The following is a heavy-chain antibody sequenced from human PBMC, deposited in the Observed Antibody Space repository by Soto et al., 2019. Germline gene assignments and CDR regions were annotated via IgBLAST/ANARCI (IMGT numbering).Heavy chain of an antibody. CDR2: FIPVFTTA. CDR1: GGSFSTYG. D-gene: IGHD3-10*01. Sequence: QVQLVQSGAEVKKPGSSVKVSCKASGGSFSTYGISWVRQAPGQGLEWMGGFIPVFTTAKYAQKFQGRVSIPADESTYTAYRELSSLRSEDTAVYFCARDGVDVSRTSVRHGARDMWGQGTVVTVSS. CDR3: ARDGVDVSRTSVRHGARDM. J-gene: IGHJ3*02. V-gene: IGHV1-69*01.